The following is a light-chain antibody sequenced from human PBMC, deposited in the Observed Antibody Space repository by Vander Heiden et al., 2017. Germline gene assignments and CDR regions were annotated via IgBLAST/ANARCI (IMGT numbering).Light chain of an antibody. J-gene: IGKJ4*02. CDR1: QSVSSY. CDR3: QQRSNWPLT. V-gene: IGKV3-11*01. Sequence: EIVLTQSPGTLALSPGERATLSCRASQSVSSYLGWYQQKPGQAPRLLIYDASKRATGIPARFSGSGSGTDFTLTISSLEPEDVAVYYCQQRSNWPLTFGGGTKVEIK. CDR2: DAS.